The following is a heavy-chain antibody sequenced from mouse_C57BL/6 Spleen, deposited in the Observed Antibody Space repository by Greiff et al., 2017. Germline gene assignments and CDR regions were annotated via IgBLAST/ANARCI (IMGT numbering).Heavy chain of an antibody. D-gene: IGHD2-4*01. CDR1: GFTFSDFY. J-gene: IGHJ1*03. CDR2: SRNKANDDTT. Sequence: EVQVVESGGGLVQSGRSLRLSCATSGFTFSDFYMEWVRQAPGKGLEWIAASRNKANDDTTEYSASVKGRFIVSRDTSKSILYLQMNALRAEDTAIYYCARDARYDYNWYFDGWGTGTTVTVSS. V-gene: IGHV7-1*01. CDR3: ARDARYDYNWYFDG.